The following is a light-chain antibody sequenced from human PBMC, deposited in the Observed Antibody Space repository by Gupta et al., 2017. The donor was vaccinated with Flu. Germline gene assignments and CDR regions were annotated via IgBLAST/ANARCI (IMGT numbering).Light chain of an antibody. V-gene: IGKV3-11*01. CDR1: QSVKNY. CDR3: QQRNDWPLT. J-gene: IGKJ4*01. CDR2: DVT. Sequence: ETVLTQSPATLSLSPGERATLSCRASQSVKNYLAWYQQKPGQAPRLLIYDVTNRATGTPARFTASGSGTXFTLTIXSLEPEDSAVYYCQQRNDWPLTFGXGTKVEIK.